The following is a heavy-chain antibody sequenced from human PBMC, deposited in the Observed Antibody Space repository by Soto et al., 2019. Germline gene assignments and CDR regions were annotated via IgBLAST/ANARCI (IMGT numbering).Heavy chain of an antibody. V-gene: IGHV3-23*01. CDR3: AKGYYDFWSGYYATSNYFDY. Sequence: EVQLLESGGGLVQPGGSLRLSCAASGFTFSSYAMSWVRQAPGTGLEWVSAISGSSGSTYYADSVKGQFTISRDNCKNTRYLQMNSRRAEDTAVYYCAKGYYDFWSGYYATSNYFDYWGQGTLVTVSS. CDR1: GFTFSSYA. D-gene: IGHD3-3*01. CDR2: ISGSSGST. J-gene: IGHJ4*02.